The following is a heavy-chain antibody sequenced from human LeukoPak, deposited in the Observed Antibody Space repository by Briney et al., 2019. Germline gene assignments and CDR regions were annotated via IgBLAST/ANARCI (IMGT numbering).Heavy chain of an antibody. CDR1: GGSISSGSYY. J-gene: IGHJ6*03. CDR2: IYTSGST. V-gene: IGHV4-61*02. Sequence: SETLSLTCSVSGGSISSGSYYWSWIRQPAGKGLEWIGRIYTSGSTNYNPSLKSRVTISVDTSKNQFSLKLSSMTAADTAVYYCARVAYYYYYYMDVWGKGTTVTVSS. CDR3: ARVAYYYYYYMDV.